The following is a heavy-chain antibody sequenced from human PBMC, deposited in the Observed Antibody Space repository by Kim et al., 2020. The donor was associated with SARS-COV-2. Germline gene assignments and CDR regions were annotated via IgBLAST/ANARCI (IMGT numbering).Heavy chain of an antibody. CDR2: IIPIFGTA. J-gene: IGHJ3*02. CDR1: CRPFRRYA. V-gene: IGHV1-69*13. Sequence: SVHVSFTSSCRPFRRYAISWVRQAPGQGLEWMGGIIPIFGTANYAQKFQGRVTITADESTSTAYMELSSLRSEDTAVYYCARSNLSAYYRKNAFDIWGQGTMVTVSS. CDR3: ARSNLSAYYRKNAFDI. D-gene: IGHD3-10*01.